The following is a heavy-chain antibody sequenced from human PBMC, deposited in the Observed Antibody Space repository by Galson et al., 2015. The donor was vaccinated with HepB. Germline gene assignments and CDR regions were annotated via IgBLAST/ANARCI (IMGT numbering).Heavy chain of an antibody. D-gene: IGHD3-10*01. CDR2: IIPILGIA. V-gene: IGHV1-69*04. CDR3: ARGATMVRGATFDY. J-gene: IGHJ4*02. CDR1: GYTFTSYG. Sequence: QSGAEVTKPGASVKVSCKASGYTFTSYGISWVRQAPGQGLEWMGRIIPILGIANYAQKFQGRVTITADKSTSTAYMELSSLRSEDTAVYYCARGATMVRGATFDYWGQGTLVTVSS.